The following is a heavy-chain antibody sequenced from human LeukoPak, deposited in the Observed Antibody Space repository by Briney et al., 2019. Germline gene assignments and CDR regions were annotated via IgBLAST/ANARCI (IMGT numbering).Heavy chain of an antibody. Sequence: ASVKVSCKASGYTFTGYYMHWVRQAPGQGLEWMGRINPNSGGTNSAQNFQGRVTMTRDTSISTVYMELSRLRSEDTAVYYCATLSPHDYWGQGTLVTVSS. CDR2: INPNSGGT. CDR1: GYTFTGYY. V-gene: IGHV1-2*06. CDR3: ATLSPHDY. J-gene: IGHJ4*02.